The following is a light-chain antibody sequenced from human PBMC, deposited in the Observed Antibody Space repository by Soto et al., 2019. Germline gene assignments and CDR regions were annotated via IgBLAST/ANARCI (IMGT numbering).Light chain of an antibody. Sequence: QSVLTQPPSVSGAPGQRVIISCTGSSSNIGAGYDVHWYQQLPGTAPKLLIYGNSNRPSGVPDRFSGSKSGTSASLAITGLQAEDEADYYCQSYDSSLSGSILGGGTKLTVL. J-gene: IGLJ2*01. V-gene: IGLV1-40*01. CDR3: QSYDSSLSGSI. CDR2: GNS. CDR1: SSNIGAGYD.